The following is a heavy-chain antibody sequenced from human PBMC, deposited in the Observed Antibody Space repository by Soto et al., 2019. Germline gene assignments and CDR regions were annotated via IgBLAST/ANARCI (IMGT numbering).Heavy chain of an antibody. J-gene: IGHJ6*03. CDR3: ARTGYCSSTSCYVEAYYYMDV. CDR1: GFTFRSYG. D-gene: IGHD2-2*01. V-gene: IGHV3-33*01. Sequence: PGGSLRLSCAASGFTFRSYGMHWVRQAPGKGLEWVALIWYDGTNKYYGDSVKGRFTISRDNSKNTLYLQMNSLRTDDTAIYYCARTGYCSSTSCYVEAYYYMDVWGKGTTVTV. CDR2: IWYDGTNK.